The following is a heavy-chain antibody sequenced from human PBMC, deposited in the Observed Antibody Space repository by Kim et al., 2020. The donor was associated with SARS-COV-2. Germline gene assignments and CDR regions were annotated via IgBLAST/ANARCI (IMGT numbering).Heavy chain of an antibody. J-gene: IGHJ6*02. CDR2: ISRTSNTI. V-gene: IGHV3-48*02. D-gene: IGHD6-6*01. Sequence: GGSLRLSCATSGFTFSDYSMNWARQAPGKGLEWLSYISRTSNTIYYADSVKGRFTISRDNAKSSLFVQMNSLRDEDTAVYYCARDGSGKNPGTLVDYFYGMDVWGQGTTVTVSS. CDR1: GFTFSDYS. CDR3: ARDGSGKNPGTLVDYFYGMDV.